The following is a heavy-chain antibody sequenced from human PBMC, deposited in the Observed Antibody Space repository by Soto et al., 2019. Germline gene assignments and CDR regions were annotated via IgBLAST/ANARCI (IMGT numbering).Heavy chain of an antibody. CDR1: GGTFSSYA. J-gene: IGHJ5*02. D-gene: IGHD2-8*01. V-gene: IGHV1-69*06. CDR2: IIPIFGTA. Sequence: SVKVSCKASGGTFSSYAISWVRQAPGQGLEWMGGIIPIFGTANYAQKFQGRVTITADKSTSTAYMELSSLRSEDTAVYYCARVKVYGFFAVDRFDPWGQGTLVTVSS. CDR3: ARVKVYGFFAVDRFDP.